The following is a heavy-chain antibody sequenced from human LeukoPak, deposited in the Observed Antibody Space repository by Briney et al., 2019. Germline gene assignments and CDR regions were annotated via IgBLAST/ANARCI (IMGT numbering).Heavy chain of an antibody. V-gene: IGHV3-11*01. J-gene: IGHJ4*02. D-gene: IGHD6-25*01. Sequence: GGSLRLSCPASGFTFRDFYMTWIRQAPGTGLEWVAYIGPSGTIMNYADSVKGRFTVSRDNAENSLYLHMSSLRAEDTAVYYCTRDPRLCDYWGQGTLVTVSS. CDR2: IGPSGTIM. CDR3: TRDPRLCDY. CDR1: GFTFRDFY.